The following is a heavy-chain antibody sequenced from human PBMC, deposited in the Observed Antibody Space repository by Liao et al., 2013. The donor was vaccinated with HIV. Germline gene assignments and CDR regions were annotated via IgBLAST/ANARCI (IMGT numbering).Heavy chain of an antibody. CDR2: INDSGST. CDR3: ARAAPYNWNDDLKFDP. Sequence: QVQLQQWGAGLLKPSETLSLTCAVYGGSFSGYYRSWIRQPPGKGLEWIGEINDSGSTNYNPSLKSRVTISVDTSKNQFSLKLSSVTAADTAVYYCARAAPYNWNDDLKFDPWGQGTLVTVSS. CDR1: GGSFSGYY. D-gene: IGHD1-20*01. J-gene: IGHJ5*02. V-gene: IGHV4-34*01.